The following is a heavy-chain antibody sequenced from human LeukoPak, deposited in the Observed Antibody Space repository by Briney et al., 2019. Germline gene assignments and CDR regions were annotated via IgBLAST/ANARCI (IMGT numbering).Heavy chain of an antibody. Sequence: GGSLRLSCAASGFTVSSNHMSWVRQAPGKGLEWVSVIYSGGSTYYADSVKGRFTVSRDNSKNTLYLQMNSLRAEDTAVYYCARDSGGYDYALDYWGQGTLVTVSS. CDR3: ARDSGGYDYALDY. CDR1: GFTVSSNH. CDR2: IYSGGST. V-gene: IGHV3-66*01. J-gene: IGHJ4*02. D-gene: IGHD5-12*01.